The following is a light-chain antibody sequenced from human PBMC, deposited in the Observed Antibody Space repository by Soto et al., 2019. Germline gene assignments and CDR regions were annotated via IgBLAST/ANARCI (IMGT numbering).Light chain of an antibody. Sequence: DIQMTQSPSSVSASVGDRVTITCRASQGISNWLAWYQQKPGKAPSLLIHAASSLQSGVPSRFSGSGYGTDFTLTISSLQPEDFSTYFCQQANSLPVTFGTGTKVDIK. CDR2: AAS. V-gene: IGKV1-12*01. CDR3: QQANSLPVT. J-gene: IGKJ3*01. CDR1: QGISNW.